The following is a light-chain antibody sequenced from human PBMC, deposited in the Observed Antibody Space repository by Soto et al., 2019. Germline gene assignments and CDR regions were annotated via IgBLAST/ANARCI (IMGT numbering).Light chain of an antibody. CDR1: QSVSSN. CDR3: QQYNVWPLT. J-gene: IGKJ4*01. Sequence: EIVMTQSPANLSVSPGERATLSCRASQSVSSNLSWYQQKPGQTPKLLIYVASTRATAIPARFSGSGSGTEFTLTISSLQSEDFAVYYCQQYNVWPLTFGGGTKVEFK. V-gene: IGKV3-15*01. CDR2: VAS.